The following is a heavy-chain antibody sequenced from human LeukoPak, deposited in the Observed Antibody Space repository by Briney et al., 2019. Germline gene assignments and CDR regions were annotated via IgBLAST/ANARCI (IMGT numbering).Heavy chain of an antibody. V-gene: IGHV3-74*01. CDR3: ARAGYYRFDY. CDR2: IDADGRTI. D-gene: IGHD1-26*01. CDR1: GFTFSSYW. J-gene: IGHJ4*02. Sequence: PGGSLRLSCAASGFTFSSYWVHWIRQAPGKGLMWVSRIDADGRTINYADSVKGRFTISRDNAKNTLYLQMNSLRAEDTAVYYCARAGYYRFDYWGQGTLVTVSS.